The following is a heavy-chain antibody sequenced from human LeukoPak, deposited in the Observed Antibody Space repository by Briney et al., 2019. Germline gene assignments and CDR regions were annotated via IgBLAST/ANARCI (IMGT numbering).Heavy chain of an antibody. CDR2: IKEEGSEK. J-gene: IGHJ4*02. D-gene: IGHD6-13*01. Sequence: PGRSLSLSCAASGFTFSKYWMRWVRQAPREGLEWVANIKEEGSEKYYVDSVKGRFTISRDNARNSLYRRMNSLRAEDTAVYCCASGRQLGYWGQGTLVTVSS. V-gene: IGHV3-7*01. CDR1: GFTFSKYW. CDR3: ASGRQLGY.